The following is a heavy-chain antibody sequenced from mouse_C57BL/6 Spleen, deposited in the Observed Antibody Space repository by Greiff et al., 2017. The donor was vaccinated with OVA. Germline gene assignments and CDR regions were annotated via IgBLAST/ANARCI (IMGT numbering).Heavy chain of an antibody. CDR1: GFTFSDYG. Sequence: DVMLVESGGGLVKPGGSLKLSCAASGFTFSDYGMHWVRQAPEKGLEWVAYISSGSSTIYYADTVKGRFTISRDNAKNNLFLQMTSLRSEDTAMYYCARTNGNYDAMDYWGQGTSVTVSS. D-gene: IGHD2-1*01. CDR3: ARTNGNYDAMDY. J-gene: IGHJ4*01. V-gene: IGHV5-17*01. CDR2: ISSGSSTI.